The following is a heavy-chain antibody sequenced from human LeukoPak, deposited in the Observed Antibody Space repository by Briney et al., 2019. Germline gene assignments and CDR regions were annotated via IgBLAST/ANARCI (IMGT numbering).Heavy chain of an antibody. CDR2: INHSGST. J-gene: IGHJ4*02. Sequence: SETLSLTCAVYGGSFSGYYWSWIRQPPGKGLEWIGEINHSGSTNYNPSLNTRVTISVDTSKIQSSLKLSSVTAADTAVYYCARIPGGDTAMVTHPADYWGQGTLVTVSS. CDR3: ARIPGGDTAMVTHPADY. D-gene: IGHD5-18*01. V-gene: IGHV4-34*01. CDR1: GGSFSGYY.